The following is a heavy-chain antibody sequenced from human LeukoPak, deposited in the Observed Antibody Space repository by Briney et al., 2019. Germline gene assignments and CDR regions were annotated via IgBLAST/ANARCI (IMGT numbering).Heavy chain of an antibody. V-gene: IGHV4-39*01. CDR3: ARHVIAAAGSHAEYFQH. CDR2: IYSSGST. J-gene: IGHJ1*01. CDR1: GGSISSSSYY. D-gene: IGHD6-13*01. Sequence: SETLSLTCTVSGGSISSSSYYWGWIRQPPGKGLEWIGSIYSSGSTYYNPSLKYRVTISVGTSKNQFSLKLSSVTAADTAVYYCARHVIAAAGSHAEYFQHWGQGTLVTVSS.